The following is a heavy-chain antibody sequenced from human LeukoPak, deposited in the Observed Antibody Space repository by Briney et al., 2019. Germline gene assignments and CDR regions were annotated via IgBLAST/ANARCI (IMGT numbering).Heavy chain of an antibody. CDR3: ARVPDIVVVPAVND. D-gene: IGHD2-2*01. CDR1: GYTFTDYY. Sequence: ATVKISCKVSGYTFTDYYMHWVQQAPGKGLEWMGLVDPEDGETIYAEKFQGRVTITADTSTDTAYMELSSPRSEDTAVYYCARVPDIVVVPAVNDWGQGTLVTVSS. CDR2: VDPEDGET. J-gene: IGHJ4*02. V-gene: IGHV1-69-2*01.